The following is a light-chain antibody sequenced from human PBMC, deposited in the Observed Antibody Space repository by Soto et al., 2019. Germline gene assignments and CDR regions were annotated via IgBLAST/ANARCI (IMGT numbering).Light chain of an antibody. CDR1: QDTNSH. Sequence: DIQLTQSPSFLSASVGDRVTITCRASQDTNSHLAWYQEKPGKAPKLLIYAASTLQRGVPSRFSGSASGTEFTLTLSSLQPEDFATYYCQQLNNYPVTFGQGTRLEI. J-gene: IGKJ5*01. V-gene: IGKV1-9*01. CDR3: QQLNNYPVT. CDR2: AAS.